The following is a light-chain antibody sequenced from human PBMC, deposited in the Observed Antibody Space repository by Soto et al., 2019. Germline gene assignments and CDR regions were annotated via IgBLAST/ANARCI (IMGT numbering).Light chain of an antibody. J-gene: IGLJ1*01. CDR2: SNT. CDR3: AVWDDSLNGCV. Sequence: QAVVTQPPSVSATPGQRVTISCSGSSSNIGSNTVNWYRQLPETAPKLLIYSNTQRPSGVPDRFFGSKSGTSASLAISGLQSEDEADYYCAVWDDSLNGCVFGTGTKLTVL. V-gene: IGLV1-44*01. CDR1: SSNIGSNT.